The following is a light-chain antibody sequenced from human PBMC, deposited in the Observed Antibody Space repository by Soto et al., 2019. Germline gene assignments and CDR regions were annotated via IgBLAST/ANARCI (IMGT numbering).Light chain of an antibody. Sequence: DIQMTQSPSSLSASVGDRVTITCRASQGIIDYLAWYQQKPGKAPQLLIYAASTLQSGVPSRFSGSGSGTDFTLTISGLQPEDVATYYCQKYKSAPPTFGQGTKVEIK. V-gene: IGKV1-27*01. J-gene: IGKJ1*01. CDR3: QKYKSAPPT. CDR2: AAS. CDR1: QGIIDY.